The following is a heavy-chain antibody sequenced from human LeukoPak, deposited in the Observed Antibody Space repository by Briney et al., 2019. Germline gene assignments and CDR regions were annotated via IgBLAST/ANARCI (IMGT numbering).Heavy chain of an antibody. CDR3: ARDARDSSGYYYGRDYYYYMDV. Sequence: GGSLRLSCAASGFTFSSYAMSWVRQAPGKGLEWVSAISGSGGSTYYADSVKGRFTISRDNAKNSLYLQMNSLRAEDTAVYYCARDARDSSGYYYGRDYYYYMDVWGKGTTVTVSS. V-gene: IGHV3-23*01. CDR2: ISGSGGST. CDR1: GFTFSSYA. D-gene: IGHD3-22*01. J-gene: IGHJ6*03.